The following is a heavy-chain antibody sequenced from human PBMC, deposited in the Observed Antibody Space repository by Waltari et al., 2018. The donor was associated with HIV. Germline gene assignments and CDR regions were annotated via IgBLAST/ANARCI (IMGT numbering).Heavy chain of an antibody. V-gene: IGHV4-34*01. CDR3: ARYFSSSWYLLGPFDY. D-gene: IGHD6-13*01. CDR1: GGSFSGYY. CDR2: INQSGST. J-gene: IGHJ4*02. Sequence: QVQLHQWGAGLLKPSETLSLTCAIYGGSFSGYYWSWTRQSPGKGLEWIGEINQSGSTNYNPSLKSRVTISVDTSKNQFSLKLSSVTAADTAIYYCARYFSSSWYLLGPFDYWGQGTLVTVSS.